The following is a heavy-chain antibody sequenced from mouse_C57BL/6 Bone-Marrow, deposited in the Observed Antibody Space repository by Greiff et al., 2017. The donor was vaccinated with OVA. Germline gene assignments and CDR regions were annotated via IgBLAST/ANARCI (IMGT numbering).Heavy chain of an antibody. V-gene: IGHV2-6*01. CDR3: ARNWDVWYFDV. J-gene: IGHJ1*03. Sequence: VKLVESGPGLVAPSQSLSITCTVSGFSLTSYGVDWVRQSPGKGLEWLGVIWGVGSTNYNSALKSRLSISKDNSKSQVFLKMNSLQTDDTAMYYCARNWDVWYFDVWGTGTTVTVSS. CDR1: GFSLTSYG. D-gene: IGHD4-1*01. CDR2: IWGVGST.